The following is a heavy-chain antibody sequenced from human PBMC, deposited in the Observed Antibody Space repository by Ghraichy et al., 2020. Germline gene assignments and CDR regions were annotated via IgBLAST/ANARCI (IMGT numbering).Heavy chain of an antibody. CDR1: GGSISSYY. Sequence: SETLSLTCTVSGGSISSYYWSWIRQPPGKGLEWIGYIYYSGSTNYNPSLKSRVTISVDTSKNQFSLKLSSVTAADTAVYYCAGSSHCSSTSCYLIAWGQGTLVTVSS. V-gene: IGHV4-59*08. D-gene: IGHD2-2*01. J-gene: IGHJ5*02. CDR2: IYYSGST. CDR3: AGSSHCSSTSCYLIA.